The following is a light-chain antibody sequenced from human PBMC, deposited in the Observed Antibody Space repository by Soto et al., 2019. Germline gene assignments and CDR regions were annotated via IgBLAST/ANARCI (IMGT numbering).Light chain of an antibody. CDR1: QSLNGY. J-gene: IGKJ5*01. V-gene: IGKV3-11*01. CDR3: QQRGSWPIT. CDR2: DAS. Sequence: EVVLTQSPATLSLSPGERATLSCTARQSLNGYLAWYQQKPGQPPRLLIYDASTRATGIPARFSGRGSETGVTLTITSLEPEDFAMYYCQQRGSWPITFGQGTRLDIK.